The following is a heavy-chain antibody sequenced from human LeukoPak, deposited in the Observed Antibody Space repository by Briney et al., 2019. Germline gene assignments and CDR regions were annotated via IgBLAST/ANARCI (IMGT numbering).Heavy chain of an antibody. V-gene: IGHV4-39*01. Sequence: PSETLSLTCTVSGGSISSSCYYWGWIRQPPGKGLEWIGGIYYSGSTYYNPSLKSRVTISVDTSKNQFSLKLSSVTAADTAVYYCARHADTAMAIDYWGQGTLVTVSS. CDR3: ARHADTAMAIDY. CDR1: GGSISSSCYY. CDR2: IYYSGST. D-gene: IGHD5-18*01. J-gene: IGHJ4*02.